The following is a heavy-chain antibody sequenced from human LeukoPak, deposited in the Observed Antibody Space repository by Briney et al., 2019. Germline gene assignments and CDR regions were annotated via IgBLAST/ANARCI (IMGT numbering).Heavy chain of an antibody. CDR3: ARGNGKAGTYYYYYGMDV. Sequence: SETLSLTCAVYGGSFGGYYWSWIRQPPGKGLEWIGEINHSGSTNYNPSLKSRVTISVDTSKNQFSLKLSSVTAADTAVYYCARGNGKAGTYYYYYGMDVWGQGTTVTVSS. CDR2: INHSGST. D-gene: IGHD6-19*01. J-gene: IGHJ6*02. V-gene: IGHV4-34*01. CDR1: GGSFGGYY.